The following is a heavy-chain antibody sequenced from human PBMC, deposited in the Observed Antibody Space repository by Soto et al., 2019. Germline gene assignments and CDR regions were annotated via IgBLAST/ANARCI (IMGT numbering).Heavy chain of an antibody. CDR3: ARLNTRRYFEY. J-gene: IGHJ4*02. Sequence: PSETLSLTCAVSVVSVSSGSNYCSWIRQPPGKGLEWIGYIYYSGSTNYNPSLKSRVTISVDTSKNQFSLKLSSVTAADTAVYYRARLNTRRYFEYCGQGTLVRVSS. CDR1: VVSVSSGSNY. D-gene: IGHD1-20*01. CDR2: IYYSGST. V-gene: IGHV4-61*01.